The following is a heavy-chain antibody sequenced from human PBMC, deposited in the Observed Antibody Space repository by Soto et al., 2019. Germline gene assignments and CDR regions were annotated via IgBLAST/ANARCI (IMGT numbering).Heavy chain of an antibody. CDR3: AREMSQSRMGRGVTTYYYGMDV. CDR1: GGSISSGDYY. J-gene: IGHJ6*02. V-gene: IGHV4-30-4*01. CDR2: IYYSGST. D-gene: IGHD3-10*01. Sequence: QVQLQESGPGLVKPSQTLSLTCTVSGGSISSGDYYWSWIRQPPGKGLEWIGYIYYSGSTYYNPSLKSRVTIPVDTSKNQCSLKLSSVTAADTAVYYCAREMSQSRMGRGVTTYYYGMDVWGQGTTVTVSS.